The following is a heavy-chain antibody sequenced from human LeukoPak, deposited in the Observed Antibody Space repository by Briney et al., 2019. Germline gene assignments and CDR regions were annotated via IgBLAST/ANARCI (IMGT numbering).Heavy chain of an antibody. CDR3: AKEGTPQVSTWYDL. CDR2: IWYDGSNK. Sequence: GRSLRLSCAASGFTFSSYGMHWVRQAPGKGLEWVAVIWYDGSNKYYADSVKGRFIISRDNPRNTLYLQMNILRTEDTAVYYCAKEGTPQVSTWYDLWGQGTQVIVSS. D-gene: IGHD3-10*01. J-gene: IGHJ5*02. V-gene: IGHV3-33*06. CDR1: GFTFSSYG.